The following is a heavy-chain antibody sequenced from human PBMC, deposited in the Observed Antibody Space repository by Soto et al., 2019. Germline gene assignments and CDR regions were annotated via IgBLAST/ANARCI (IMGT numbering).Heavy chain of an antibody. V-gene: IGHV4-30-2*01. CDR1: GGSISSGGYS. Sequence: SETLSLTCAVSGGSISSGGYSWSWIRQLPGKGLEWIGYIYHSGSTYYNPSLKSRVTISVDRSKNQFSLKLSSVTAADTAVYYCARGGGIVVVTAPYDHWGQGTLVTVSS. CDR3: ARGGGIVVVTAPYDH. J-gene: IGHJ4*02. CDR2: IYHSGST. D-gene: IGHD2-21*02.